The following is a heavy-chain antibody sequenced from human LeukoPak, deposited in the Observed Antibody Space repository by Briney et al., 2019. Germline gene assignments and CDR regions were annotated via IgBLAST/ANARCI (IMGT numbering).Heavy chain of an antibody. J-gene: IGHJ4*02. V-gene: IGHV3-21*01. CDR3: ERIGYSSSSLDY. Sequence: GGSLRLSCAPSAFTFSSYSMNWVRQAPGKGRGWVSSIRSSCSYICYADSGRGRFTISRDNAKNSLYLQMNSLRAEDTAVYYCERIGYSSSSLDYWGQGTLVTVSS. CDR1: AFTFSSYS. D-gene: IGHD6-13*01. CDR2: IRSSCSYI.